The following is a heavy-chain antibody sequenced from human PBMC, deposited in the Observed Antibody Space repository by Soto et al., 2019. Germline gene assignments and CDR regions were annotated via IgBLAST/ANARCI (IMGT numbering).Heavy chain of an antibody. CDR2: TYYRSKWYN. D-gene: IGHD3-22*01. Sequence: PSQPLSLTCAISGDSVSSNSAAWNWIRQSPSRGLEWLGRTYYRSKWYNDYAVSVKSRITINPDTSKNQFSLQLNSVTPEDTAVYYCAREGYYYDSSGYLPFDYWGQGTLVTVSS. CDR1: GDSVSSNSAA. V-gene: IGHV6-1*01. CDR3: AREGYYYDSSGYLPFDY. J-gene: IGHJ4*02.